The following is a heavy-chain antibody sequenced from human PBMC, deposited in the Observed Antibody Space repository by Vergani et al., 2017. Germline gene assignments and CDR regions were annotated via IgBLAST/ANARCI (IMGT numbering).Heavy chain of an antibody. J-gene: IGHJ6*02. CDR2: INPSGST. CDR1: GGSFSGYY. D-gene: IGHD4-23*01. CDR3: ARVGSTTTVVTPGGNYYYYGMDV. Sequence: QVQLQQWGAGLLKPSETLSLTCAVYGGSFSGYYWSWIRQPPGKGLEWIGQINPSGSTNYNPSLKSRVTISVDTSKNQFSLKLGSVTAADTAVYYCARVGSTTTVVTPGGNYYYYGMDVWGQGTTVTVSS. V-gene: IGHV4-34*01.